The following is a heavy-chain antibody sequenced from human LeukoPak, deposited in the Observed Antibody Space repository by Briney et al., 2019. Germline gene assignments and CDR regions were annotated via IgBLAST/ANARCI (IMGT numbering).Heavy chain of an antibody. J-gene: IGHJ4*02. CDR2: IWYDGSKK. CDR3: ATDRGWRTSGYYLYYFEY. D-gene: IGHD3-3*01. Sequence: GGSLRLSCAASGFTFSSYGMHWVRQAPGKGLEWVAVIWYDGSKKYYADSVKGRFTISRDNSKNTLYLQMNSLRAEDTAVYYCATDRGWRTSGYYLYYFEYWGQGTLVTFSS. CDR1: GFTFSSYG. V-gene: IGHV3-33*01.